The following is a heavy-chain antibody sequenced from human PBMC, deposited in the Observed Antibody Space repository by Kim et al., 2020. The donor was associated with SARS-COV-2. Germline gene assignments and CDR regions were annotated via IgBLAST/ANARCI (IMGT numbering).Heavy chain of an antibody. V-gene: IGHV3-21*01. CDR1: GFTFSSYS. CDR2: ISSSSSYI. CDR3: ASLGGCSSTSCYGNYYYGMEV. D-gene: IGHD2-2*01. J-gene: IGHJ6*02. Sequence: GGSLRLSCAASGFTFSSYSMNWVRQAPGKGLEWVSSISSSSSYIYYADSVKGRFTISRDNAKNSLYLQMNSLRAEDTAVYYCASLGGCSSTSCYGNYYYGMEVWGQGTTVTVSS.